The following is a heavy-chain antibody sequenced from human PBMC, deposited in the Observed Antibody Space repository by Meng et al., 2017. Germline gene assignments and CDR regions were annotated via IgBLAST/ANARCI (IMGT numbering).Heavy chain of an antibody. V-gene: IGHV4-39*07. CDR2: IYYSGGT. D-gene: IGHD6-19*01. CDR1: GCYYSSSSYS. J-gene: IGHJ5*02. CDR3: ASLRIAVAGINWFDP. Sequence: QLQLQVSRPGLVNPSETLSLTCTVTGCYYSSSSYSWCWIRQPPGKGLEWIGCIYYSGGTSYNPSLKSRVTISVDTSKNQFSLKLSSVTAADTAVYYCASLRIAVAGINWFDPWGQGTLVTVSS.